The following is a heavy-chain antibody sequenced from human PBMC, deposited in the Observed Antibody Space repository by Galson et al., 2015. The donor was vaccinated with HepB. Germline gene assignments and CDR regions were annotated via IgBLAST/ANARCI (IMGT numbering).Heavy chain of an antibody. D-gene: IGHD3-16*01. CDR2: ISGSGATT. CDR1: GFTFSSYA. CDR3: AKGPVTTFHWFDP. J-gene: IGHJ5*02. V-gene: IGHV3-23*01. Sequence: SLRLSCAASGFTFSSYAMSWVRQAPGRGLEWVSAISGSGATTYYADSVKGRCTISRDNSKNTLSLQMNSLRAEDTALYYCAKGPVTTFHWFDPWGQGTLVTVSS.